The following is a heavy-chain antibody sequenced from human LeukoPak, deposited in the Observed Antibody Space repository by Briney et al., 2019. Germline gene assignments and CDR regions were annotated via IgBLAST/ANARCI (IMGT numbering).Heavy chain of an antibody. CDR1: GISFSTSW. J-gene: IGHJ6*02. V-gene: IGHV3-7*05. CDR2: INQGGSET. Sequence: QPGGSLRLSCAASGISFSTSWMTWVRQAPGKGLEWVASINQGGSETYYVDSVKGRFTISRDNAKNSLFLQMNSLRAEDTAVYYCARGHYDMGVWGQGTTVTVSS. CDR3: ARGHYDMGV.